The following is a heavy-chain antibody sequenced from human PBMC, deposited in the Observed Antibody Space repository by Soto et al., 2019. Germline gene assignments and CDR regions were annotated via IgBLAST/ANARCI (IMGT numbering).Heavy chain of an antibody. CDR2: IYYSGST. CDR1: GGSISSSSYY. Sequence: SETLSLTCTVSGGSISSSSYYWGWIRQPPGKGLEWIGSIYYSGSTYYNPSLKSRVTISVDTSKNQFSLKLSSVTAADTAVYYCARHQDYDFWSGYYKWYFDYWGQGXLVTVYS. CDR3: ARHQDYDFWSGYYKWYFDY. V-gene: IGHV4-39*01. D-gene: IGHD3-3*01. J-gene: IGHJ4*02.